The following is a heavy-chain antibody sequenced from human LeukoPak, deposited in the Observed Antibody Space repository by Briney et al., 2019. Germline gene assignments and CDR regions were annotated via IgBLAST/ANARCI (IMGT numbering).Heavy chain of an antibody. CDR3: ARTPGPTVTGWFDP. V-gene: IGHV1-2*02. J-gene: IGHJ5*02. D-gene: IGHD4-17*01. CDR1: GYTFTGYY. CDR2: INPNSGGT. Sequence: ASVKVSCKASGYTFTGYYMHWVRQAPGQGLEWKGWINPNSGGTNYAQRFQGRVTMTRDTSISTAYMELSRLRSDDTAVYYCARTPGPTVTGWFDPWGQGTLVTVPS.